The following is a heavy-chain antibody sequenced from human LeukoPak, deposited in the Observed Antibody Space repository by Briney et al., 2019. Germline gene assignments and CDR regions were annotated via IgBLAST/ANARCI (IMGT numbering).Heavy chain of an antibody. CDR2: IYPGDSDT. J-gene: IGHJ3*02. CDR1: GYSFTSYW. Sequence: GESLKISCKGSGYSFTSYWIGWVRQMPGKGLEWMGIIYPGDSDTRYSPSFQGQVTISADKSIRTAYLQWSSLKASDTAMYYCARQPSNNEVEGVFDIWGQGTMVIVSS. D-gene: IGHD4-11*01. V-gene: IGHV5-51*01. CDR3: ARQPSNNEVEGVFDI.